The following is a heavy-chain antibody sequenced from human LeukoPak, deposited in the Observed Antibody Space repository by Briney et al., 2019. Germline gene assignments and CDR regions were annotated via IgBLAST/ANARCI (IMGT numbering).Heavy chain of an antibody. CDR2: INHSGST. Sequence: PSETLSLTCAVYGGSFSGYYWSWIRQPPGKGLECIEEINHSGSTNYNPSLKSRVTISVDTSKNQFSLKLSSVTAADTAVYYCARGGKYSSSFAFDYWGQGTLVTVSS. J-gene: IGHJ4*02. CDR3: ARGGKYSSSFAFDY. D-gene: IGHD6-6*01. V-gene: IGHV4-34*01. CDR1: GGSFSGYY.